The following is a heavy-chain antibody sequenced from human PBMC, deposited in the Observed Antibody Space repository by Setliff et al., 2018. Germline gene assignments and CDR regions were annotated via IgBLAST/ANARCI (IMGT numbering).Heavy chain of an antibody. CDR3: ARENMAKNFWGEHSDY. D-gene: IGHD3-3*01. Sequence: ASVKVSCKASGYAFTTYYMHWVRQAPGQGLEWIGGINPSDGSTTYAQKFQGRVTMTRDTSTNTVYMQLSRLRSEDTAVYYCARENMAKNFWGEHSDYWGQGTLVTVSS. CDR2: INPSDGST. V-gene: IGHV1-46*01. J-gene: IGHJ4*02. CDR1: GYAFTTYY.